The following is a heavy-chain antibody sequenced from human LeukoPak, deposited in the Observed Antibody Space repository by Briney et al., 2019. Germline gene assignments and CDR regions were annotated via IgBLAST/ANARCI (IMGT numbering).Heavy chain of an antibody. J-gene: IGHJ5*02. CDR1: GDSVSSNSVI. CDR3: ARRLTQYDCFDP. V-gene: IGHV6-1*01. CDR2: TYYRSTWYN. D-gene: IGHD2-2*01. Sequence: SQTLSLTCAISGDSVSSNSVIWNWIRQSPSRGLEWLGRTYYRSTWYNDYAVSVRGRITVNPDTSKNQFSLHLNSVTLEDTAVYYCARRLTQYDCFDPWGQGILVTVSS.